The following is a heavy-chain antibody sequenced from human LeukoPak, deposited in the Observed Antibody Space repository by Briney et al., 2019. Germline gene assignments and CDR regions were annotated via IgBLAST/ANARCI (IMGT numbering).Heavy chain of an antibody. Sequence: SETLSLTCAVSGGSISSSNWWSWVRQPPGKGLEWIGEIYHSGSTNYNPSLKSRVTISVDKSKNQFSLKLSSVTAADTAVYYCARDDVDTATVTPFGGMDVWGQGTTVTVSS. CDR1: GGSISSSNW. CDR3: ARDDVDTATVTPFGGMDV. D-gene: IGHD5-18*01. V-gene: IGHV4-4*02. CDR2: IYHSGST. J-gene: IGHJ6*02.